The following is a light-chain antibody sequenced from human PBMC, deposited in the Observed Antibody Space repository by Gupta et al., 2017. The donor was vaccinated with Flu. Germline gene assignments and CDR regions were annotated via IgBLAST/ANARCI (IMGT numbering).Light chain of an antibody. CDR3: AAWDDSLSAYV. CDR1: SSTIGSSY. Sequence: QSALTQPPSAPGTPVQRVTTSCSGSSSTIGSSYVCWYQQLPGTGPQLLIYRNNQRPSGVPDRFSGSKSGTSISLAISGLRSEDEADYYCAAWDDSLSAYVFGTGTKVIVL. J-gene: IGLJ1*01. V-gene: IGLV1-47*01. CDR2: RNN.